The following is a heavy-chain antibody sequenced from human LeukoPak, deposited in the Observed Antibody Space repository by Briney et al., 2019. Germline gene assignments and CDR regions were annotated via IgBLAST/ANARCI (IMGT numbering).Heavy chain of an antibody. CDR2: IYYSGST. V-gene: IGHV4-39*07. Sequence: SETLSLTCTVSGVSISSSNSYWGWIRQPPGKGLEWIGSIYYSGSTYYNPSLKSRATISVDTSNNQFSLKLSSVTAADTAVYYCARDLKHWFDPWGQGTLVTVSS. CDR1: GVSISSSNSY. CDR3: ARDLKHWFDP. J-gene: IGHJ5*02.